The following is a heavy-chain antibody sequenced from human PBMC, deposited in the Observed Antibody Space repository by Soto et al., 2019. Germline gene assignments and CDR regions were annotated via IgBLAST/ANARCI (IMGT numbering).Heavy chain of an antibody. CDR3: ARGSYYDILTGTPVKWFDP. CDR2: INPSGGST. J-gene: IGHJ5*02. CDR1: GYTFTSYY. Sequence: ASVKVSCKASGYTFTSYYMHWVRQAPGQGLEWMGIINPSGGSTSYAQKFQGRVTMTRDTSTSTVYMELSSLRSEDTAVYYCARGSYYDILTGTPVKWFDPWGQGTLVTV. V-gene: IGHV1-46*03. D-gene: IGHD3-9*01.